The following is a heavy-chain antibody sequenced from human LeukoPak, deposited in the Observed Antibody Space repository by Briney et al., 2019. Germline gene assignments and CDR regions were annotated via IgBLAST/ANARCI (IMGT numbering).Heavy chain of an antibody. CDR3: ARGGIAAAGTSY. J-gene: IGHJ4*02. D-gene: IGHD6-13*01. Sequence: PGGSLRLSCAASGFTFSSYSMNWVRQAPGKGLDWVSSISSSSSYIYYADSVKDRFTISRDNAKNSLYLQMNGLRAEDTAVYYCARGGIAAAGTSYWGQGTLVTVSS. CDR2: ISSSSSYI. CDR1: GFTFSSYS. V-gene: IGHV3-21*01.